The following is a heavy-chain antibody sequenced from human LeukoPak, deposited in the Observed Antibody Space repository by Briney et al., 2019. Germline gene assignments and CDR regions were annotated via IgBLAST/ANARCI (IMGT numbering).Heavy chain of an antibody. V-gene: IGHV4-61*08. Sequence: SETLSLTCTVSGVSISSGAFYWSWIRQPPGKGLEWIGYIYYSGSTNYNPSLKSRVTISVDTSKNQFSLKLSSVTAADTAVYYCARGPEFDYWGQGTLVTVSS. CDR1: GVSISSGAFY. J-gene: IGHJ4*02. CDR2: IYYSGST. CDR3: ARGPEFDY.